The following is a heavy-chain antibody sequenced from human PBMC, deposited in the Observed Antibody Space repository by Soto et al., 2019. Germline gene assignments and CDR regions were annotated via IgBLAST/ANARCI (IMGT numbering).Heavy chain of an antibody. V-gene: IGHV3-33*01. CDR1: GFTFSSYG. J-gene: IGHJ4*02. CDR3: ARADYSSGWYLDY. Sequence: PGGSLRLSCAASGFTFSSYGMHWVRQAPGKGLEWVAVIWYDGSNKYYADSVKGRFTISRDNSKNTLYLQMNSLRAEDTAVYYCARADYSSGWYLDYWGQGTLVTVSS. D-gene: IGHD6-19*01. CDR2: IWYDGSNK.